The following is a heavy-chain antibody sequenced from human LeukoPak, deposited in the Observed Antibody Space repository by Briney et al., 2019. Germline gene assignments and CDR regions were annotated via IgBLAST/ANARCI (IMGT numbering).Heavy chain of an antibody. V-gene: IGHV4-34*01. Sequence: PSETLSLTCAVYGGSFSGYYWSWIRQPPGKGLEWIGEINHSGSTNYNPSLKSRVTISVDTSKNQFSLKLSSVTAADTAVYYCARVLTTVAQWGQGTLVTASS. CDR3: ARVLTTVAQ. CDR1: GGSFSGYY. J-gene: IGHJ4*02. CDR2: INHSGST. D-gene: IGHD4-23*01.